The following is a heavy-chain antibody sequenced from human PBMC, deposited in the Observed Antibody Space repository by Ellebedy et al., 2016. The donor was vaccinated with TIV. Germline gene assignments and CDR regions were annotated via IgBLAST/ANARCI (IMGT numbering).Heavy chain of an antibody. V-gene: IGHV4-59*06. Sequence: SETLSLXCTVSGGSISSYYWSWIRQHPGKGLEWIGYIYYSGSTYYNPSLKSRVTISVDTSKNQFSLKLSSVTAADTAVYYCAREREYYGSGNWFDPWGQGTLVTVSS. CDR3: AREREYYGSGNWFDP. D-gene: IGHD3-10*01. CDR2: IYYSGST. CDR1: GGSISSYY. J-gene: IGHJ5*02.